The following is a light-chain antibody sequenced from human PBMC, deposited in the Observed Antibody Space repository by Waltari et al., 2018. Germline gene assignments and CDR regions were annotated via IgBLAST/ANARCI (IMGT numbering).Light chain of an antibody. Sequence: EIHMTQSPSSVSASVGDRVSISCRASQDISTSLAWYQQKSGKAPSLLIYHSSTLQSGVPSRFSGGGTGTDFTLTLNNLHPEDFATYFCQQGDTSPPTFGPGTKVELK. CDR2: HSS. J-gene: IGKJ1*01. CDR1: QDISTS. V-gene: IGKV1-12*01. CDR3: QQGDTSPPT.